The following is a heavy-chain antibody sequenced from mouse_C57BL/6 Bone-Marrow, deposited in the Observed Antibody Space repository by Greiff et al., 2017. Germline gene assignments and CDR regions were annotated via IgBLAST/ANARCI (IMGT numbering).Heavy chain of an antibody. J-gene: IGHJ1*03. V-gene: IGHV7-1*01. Sequence: DVKLVESGGGLVQSGRSLRLSCATSGFTFSDFYMEWVRQAPGKGLEWIAASRNKANDYTTEYSASVKGRFIVSRDTSQSILYLPMNALRAEDTAIYYCARDAPFYYYYDVPDGYFDVWGTGTTVTVSS. CDR1: GFTFSDFY. D-gene: IGHD2-4*01. CDR3: ARDAPFYYYYDVPDGYFDV. CDR2: SRNKANDYTT.